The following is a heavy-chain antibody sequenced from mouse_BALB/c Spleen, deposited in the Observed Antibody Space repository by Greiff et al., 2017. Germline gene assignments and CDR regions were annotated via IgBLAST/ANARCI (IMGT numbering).Heavy chain of an antibody. J-gene: IGHJ2*01. D-gene: IGHD1-1*02. Sequence: VQLQQSGPELVKPGASVKMSCKASGYTFTSYVMHWVKQKPGQGLEWIGYINPYNDGTKYNEKFKGKATLTSDKSSSTAYMELSSLTSEDSAVCSCARSMVVVGDYFDYWGQGTTLTGSS. CDR3: ARSMVVVGDYFDY. CDR2: INPYNDGT. V-gene: IGHV1-14*01. CDR1: GYTFTSYV.